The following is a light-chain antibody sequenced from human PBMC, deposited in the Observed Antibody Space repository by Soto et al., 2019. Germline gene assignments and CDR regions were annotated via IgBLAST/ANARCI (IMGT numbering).Light chain of an antibody. V-gene: IGKV3-20*01. Sequence: EMVMTQSPPTLSVSPGERATLSCRASQSVSSNLAWYQQKPGQAPRLLIYGASTRATGIPARFSGSGSGTDFTLTISRLEPEDFAVYHCQQYGSSPTFGQGTKVDIK. CDR1: QSVSSN. CDR3: QQYGSSPT. J-gene: IGKJ1*01. CDR2: GAS.